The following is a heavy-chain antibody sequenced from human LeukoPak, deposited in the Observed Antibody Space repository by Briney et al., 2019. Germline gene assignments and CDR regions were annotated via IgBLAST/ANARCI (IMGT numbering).Heavy chain of an antibody. J-gene: IGHJ4*02. CDR1: GFTFSSHG. V-gene: IGHV3-23*01. CDR2: ISPSGDIL. Sequence: GGTLRLSCAASGFTFSSHGMNWVRQAPGKGLEWVSGISPSGDILYYADSVKGQFTISRDNSKNTVSLQMNSLRAEDTALYYCAKPAKTDYTDYWGQGTLVTVSS. CDR3: AKPAKTDYTDY. D-gene: IGHD1-14*01.